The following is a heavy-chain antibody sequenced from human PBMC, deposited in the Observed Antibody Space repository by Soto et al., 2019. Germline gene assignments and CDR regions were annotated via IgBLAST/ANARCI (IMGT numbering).Heavy chain of an antibody. CDR1: GYTFTGYY. CDR3: VRDFDDSGSYRFCMVV. Sequence: ASVKVSCKAPGYTFTGYYMHWVRQAPGQGLEWMGWINPNRGGTNYAQKFQGWVTMTRDTSISTAYMELSRLRSDDTAVYYCVRDFDDSGSYRFCMVVWDQGTTVTVSS. V-gene: IGHV1-2*04. J-gene: IGHJ6*02. D-gene: IGHD3-10*01. CDR2: INPNRGGT.